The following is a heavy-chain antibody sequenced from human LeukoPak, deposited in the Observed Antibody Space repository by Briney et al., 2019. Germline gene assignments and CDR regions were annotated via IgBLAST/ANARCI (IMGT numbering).Heavy chain of an antibody. V-gene: IGHV1-69*05. CDR2: IIPIFGTA. CDR1: GGTFSSYA. CDR3: ASGWLQSGFRFDY. J-gene: IGHJ4*02. Sequence: SVKVSCKASGGTFSSYAISWVRQAPRQGLEWMGRIIPIFGTANYAQKFQGRVTITTDESTSTAYMELSSLRSEDTAVYYCASGWLQSGFRFDYWGQGTLVTVSS. D-gene: IGHD5-24*01.